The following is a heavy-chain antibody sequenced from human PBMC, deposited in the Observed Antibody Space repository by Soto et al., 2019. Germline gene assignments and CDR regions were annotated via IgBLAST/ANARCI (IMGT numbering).Heavy chain of an antibody. V-gene: IGHV3-23*01. D-gene: IGHD6-13*01. CDR1: GFTFSNYA. J-gene: IGHJ6*03. CDR3: AKCRTVAAAATYDYYMDV. CDR2: ITGSGGTT. Sequence: VQVLESGGNLVQPGGSLRLSCAASGFTFSNYAMSWVRQAPGKGLEWVSAITGSGGTTYYADSVKGQFTISRDNSKNTLYLQMNSLRAEDTAVYYCAKCRTVAAAATYDYYMDVWGKGTTVTVAS.